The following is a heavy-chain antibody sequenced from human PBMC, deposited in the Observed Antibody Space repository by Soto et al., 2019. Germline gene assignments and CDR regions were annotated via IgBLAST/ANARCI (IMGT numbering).Heavy chain of an antibody. D-gene: IGHD6-25*01. V-gene: IGHV3-30-3*01. CDR3: ARDGGLRLPTDY. Sequence: QVQLVESGGGVVQPGRSLRLSCAASGFTFSSYAMHWVRQAPGKGLEWVAVISYDGSNKYYADSVKGRFTISGDNSKNTLYLQMNSLRAEDTAVYYCARDGGLRLPTDYWGQGTLVTVSS. J-gene: IGHJ4*02. CDR1: GFTFSSYA. CDR2: ISYDGSNK.